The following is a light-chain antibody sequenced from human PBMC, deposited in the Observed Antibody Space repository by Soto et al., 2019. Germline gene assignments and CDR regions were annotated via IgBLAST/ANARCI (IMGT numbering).Light chain of an antibody. Sequence: QSALTQPPSASGSPGRSVTISCTGTSSDVGAYNYVSWYQQHPGKAPKLMVYEVTKRPSGVPDRFSGSKSDNTASLTVSGLQAEDEADYYCTSYAGSNNWVFGGGTKLTVL. CDR2: EVT. J-gene: IGLJ3*02. CDR3: TSYAGSNNWV. CDR1: SSDVGAYNY. V-gene: IGLV2-8*01.